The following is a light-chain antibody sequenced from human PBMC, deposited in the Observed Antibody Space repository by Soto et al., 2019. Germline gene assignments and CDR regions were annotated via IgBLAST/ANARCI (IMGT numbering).Light chain of an antibody. V-gene: IGKV1-9*01. Sequence: IQLTQSPSSLSASIGDRVTVTCRASQDISSYLAWYQQKPGKAPKLLIYAASTLHSGVPSTFSGTGSGTEFTLTISSLQPEDFATYYCQQVNSYPYSFGQGTRLEIK. CDR2: AAS. CDR1: QDISSY. CDR3: QQVNSYPYS. J-gene: IGKJ2*03.